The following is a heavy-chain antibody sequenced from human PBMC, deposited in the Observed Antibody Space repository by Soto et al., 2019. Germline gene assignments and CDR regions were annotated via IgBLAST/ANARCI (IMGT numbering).Heavy chain of an antibody. CDR1: GYTFTSYD. CDR3: ASANSYSSSSLYYYYGMDV. Sequence: QVQLVQSGAEVKKPGASVKVSCKASGYTFTSYDINWVRQATGQGLEWMGWMNPNSGNTGYAQKFQGRVTMTRNTSISTAYMELSSLRSEDTAVYYCASANSYSSSSLYYYYGMDVWGQGTTVTVSS. V-gene: IGHV1-8*01. CDR2: MNPNSGNT. D-gene: IGHD6-6*01. J-gene: IGHJ6*02.